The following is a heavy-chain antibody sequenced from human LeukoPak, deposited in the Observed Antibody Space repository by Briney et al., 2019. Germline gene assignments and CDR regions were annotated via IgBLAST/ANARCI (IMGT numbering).Heavy chain of an antibody. CDR1: GGSISSSTYY. CDR2: IYYSGST. CDR3: ARARIAAAGTFDY. J-gene: IGHJ4*02. V-gene: IGHV4-61*05. D-gene: IGHD6-13*01. Sequence: SETLSLTCTVSGGSISSSTYYWGWIRQPPGMGLEWIRYIYYSGSTNYNPSLKSRVTIAVATSKNQFSLKLSSVTAADTAVYYCARARIAAAGTFDYWGQGTLVTVSS.